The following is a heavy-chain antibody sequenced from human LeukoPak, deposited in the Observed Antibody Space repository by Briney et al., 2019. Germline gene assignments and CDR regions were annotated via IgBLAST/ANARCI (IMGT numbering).Heavy chain of an antibody. J-gene: IGHJ3*02. D-gene: IGHD5-18*01. CDR3: ARAKYSRGAFDI. V-gene: IGHV4-39*01. CDR2: SDNSGST. CDR1: GGSISSISYY. Sequence: KPSETLSLTCTVSGGSISSISYYWGWIRQPPGKGLEWIGSSDNSGSTDYNPSLRSRVTISVDTSKNQFSLNLYSLTAADTAVYYCARAKYSRGAFDIWGQGTMVALSS.